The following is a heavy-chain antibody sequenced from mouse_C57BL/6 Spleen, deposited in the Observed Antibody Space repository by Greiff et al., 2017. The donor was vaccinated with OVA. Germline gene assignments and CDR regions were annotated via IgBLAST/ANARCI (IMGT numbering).Heavy chain of an antibody. J-gene: IGHJ3*01. D-gene: IGHD1-1*01. CDR2: VSYDGSN. Sequence: EVKLEESGPGLVKPSQSLSLTCSVTGYSITSGYYWHWIRQFPGNKLEWMGYVSYDGSNNYNPSLKNRISITRDTSKNQFFLKLNSVTTEDTATYYCANYYGSSPWFAYWGQGTLVTVSA. V-gene: IGHV3-6*01. CDR1: GYSITSGYY. CDR3: ANYYGSSPWFAY.